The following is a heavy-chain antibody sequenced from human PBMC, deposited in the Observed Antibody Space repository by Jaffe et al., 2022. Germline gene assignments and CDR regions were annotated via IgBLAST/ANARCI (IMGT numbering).Heavy chain of an antibody. CDR1: GFTFSSYE. J-gene: IGHJ4*02. D-gene: IGHD6-19*01. CDR2: ISSSGSTI. V-gene: IGHV3-48*03. Sequence: EVQLVESGGGLVQPGGSLRLSCAASGFTFSSYEMNWVRQAPGKGLEWVSYISSSGSTIYYADSVKGRFTISRDNAKNSLYLQMNSLRAEDTAVYYCARVPFIAVAGHFDYWGQGTLVTVSS. CDR3: ARVPFIAVAGHFDY.